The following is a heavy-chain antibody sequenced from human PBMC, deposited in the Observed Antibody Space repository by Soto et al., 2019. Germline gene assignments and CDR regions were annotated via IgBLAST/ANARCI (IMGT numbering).Heavy chain of an antibody. J-gene: IGHJ4*01. CDR3: ARHPGQWLYYFDY. Sequence: SVKVSCKSSGATFNFYAIIWVRQAPGEGLEWMGGVVPHSGTATYARKFQGRLTVTADESSSTAYMDLSSLTSEDTAIYYCARHPGQWLYYFDYWGQGTLVTVSS. V-gene: IGHV1-69*13. CDR1: GATFNFYA. D-gene: IGHD6-19*01. CDR2: VVPHSGTA.